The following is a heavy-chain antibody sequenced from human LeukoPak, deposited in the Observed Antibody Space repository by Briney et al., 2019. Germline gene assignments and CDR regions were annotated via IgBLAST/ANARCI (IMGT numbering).Heavy chain of an antibody. D-gene: IGHD3-3*01. CDR1: GFTFSNAW. CDR3: TTDQRITVFGVVVNDHGAFDI. Sequence: GGSLRLSCAASGFTFSNAWMNWVRQAPGKGLEWVGRIKSKTDGGTTDYAAPVKGRFTITRDDSKNTLYLQMNSLKTEDTAVYYCTTDQRITVFGVVVNDHGAFDIWGQGTMVTVSS. J-gene: IGHJ3*02. CDR2: IKSKTDGGTT. V-gene: IGHV3-15*01.